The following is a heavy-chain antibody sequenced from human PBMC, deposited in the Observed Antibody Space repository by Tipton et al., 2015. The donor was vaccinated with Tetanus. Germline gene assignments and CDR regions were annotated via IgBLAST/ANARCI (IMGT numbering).Heavy chain of an antibody. CDR2: IYFQGST. Sequence: LRLSCTVSGASISDKKYYWGWIRQAPGKGLEWIASIYFQGSTYYSPSLKSRLTIDVDTSQNLFSLNLKSVITADTAIYYCARANNDYPKKGPFDYWGQGILVTVSS. D-gene: IGHD5-12*01. J-gene: IGHJ4*02. CDR3: ARANNDYPKKGPFDY. V-gene: IGHV4-39*02. CDR1: GASISDKKYY.